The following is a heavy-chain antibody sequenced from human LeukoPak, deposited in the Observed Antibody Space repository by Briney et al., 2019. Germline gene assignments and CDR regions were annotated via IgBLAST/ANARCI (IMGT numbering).Heavy chain of an antibody. CDR2: ISRLGDTI. CDR1: GFTFTDYF. Sequence: GGSLRLSCAASGFTFTDYFMGWIRQAPGKGLDWVSHISRLGDTIDYADSVKGRFTISRDSAKNSLFLQMNFLRAEDTAVYFCARVRRGGDSRYFDYWGQGALVTVSS. J-gene: IGHJ4*02. V-gene: IGHV3-11*01. D-gene: IGHD2-21*02. CDR3: ARVRRGGDSRYFDY.